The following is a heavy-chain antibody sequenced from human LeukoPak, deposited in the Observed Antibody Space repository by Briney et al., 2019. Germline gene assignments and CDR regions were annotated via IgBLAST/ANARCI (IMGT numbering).Heavy chain of an antibody. CDR2: ISGSGGST. J-gene: IGHJ3*01. CDR3: AKFSPSDYDFWSGYPTSL. D-gene: IGHD3-3*01. V-gene: IGHV3-23*01. CDR1: GFTFSSYA. Sequence: HPGGSLRLSCAASGFTFSSYAMSWVRQAPGKGLEWVSAISGSGGSTYYADSVKGRFTISRDNSKNTLYLQMNSLRAEDTAVYYCAKFSPSDYDFWSGYPTSLWGQGTMVTVSS.